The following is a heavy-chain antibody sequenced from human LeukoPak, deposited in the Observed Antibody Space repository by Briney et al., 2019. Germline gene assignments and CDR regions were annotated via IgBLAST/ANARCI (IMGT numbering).Heavy chain of an antibody. CDR1: GLTFNNYW. J-gene: IGHJ4*02. V-gene: IGHV3-7*03. CDR2: IKQDGSEK. D-gene: IGHD6-13*01. CDR3: AKRYSSTSVALDY. Sequence: GGSLRLSCAVSGLTFNNYWMSWVRQAPGKRREWVANIKQDGSEKFYVDSVKGRFTISRDYSKNTLYLQMNSLRAEDTAVYYCAKRYSSTSVALDYWGQRTLVTVSS.